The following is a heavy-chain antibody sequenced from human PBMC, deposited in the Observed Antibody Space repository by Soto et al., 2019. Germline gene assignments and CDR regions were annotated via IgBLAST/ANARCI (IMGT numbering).Heavy chain of an antibody. V-gene: IGHV1-69*01. Sequence: QVQLVQSGAEVQKPGSSVKVSCKASGGSFSSYAISWVRQAPGQGLEWMGGVIPIVGTPNYAQKFQGRVTITADESTSTVYMDLSSLRSEDTAVYFCARGYSSSSDPFDYWGQGTLVTVSS. CDR1: GGSFSSYA. CDR2: VIPIVGTP. J-gene: IGHJ4*02. D-gene: IGHD6-6*01. CDR3: ARGYSSSSDPFDY.